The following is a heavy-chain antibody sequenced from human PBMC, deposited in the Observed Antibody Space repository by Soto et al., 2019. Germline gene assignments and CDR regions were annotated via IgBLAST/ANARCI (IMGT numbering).Heavy chain of an antibody. CDR3: ATLPSISARQKGYYYYYYMDV. Sequence: QVQLVQSGAEVKKPGASVKVSCKVSGYTLTELSMHWVRQAPGKGLEWMGGFDPEDGETIYVQKFQGRVTMTEDTSTDTAYMELSSMRSEDTAVYYFATLPSISARQKGYYYYYYMDVWGKGTTVIVSS. CDR1: GYTLTELS. D-gene: IGHD6-6*01. CDR2: FDPEDGET. V-gene: IGHV1-24*01. J-gene: IGHJ6*03.